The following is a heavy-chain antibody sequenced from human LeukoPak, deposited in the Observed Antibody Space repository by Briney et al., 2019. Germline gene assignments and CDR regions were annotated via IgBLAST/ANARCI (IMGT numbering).Heavy chain of an antibody. CDR1: GFTFSSYS. V-gene: IGHV3-21*01. CDR2: ISSSSSYI. J-gene: IGHJ4*02. D-gene: IGHD6-13*01. Sequence: PGGSLRLSCAASGFTFSSYSMNWVRQAPGEGLEWVSSISSSSSYIYYADSVKGRFTISRDNAKNSLYLQMNSLRAEDTAAYYCARDLYSSSWQKIWGQGTLVTVSS. CDR3: ARDLYSSSWQKI.